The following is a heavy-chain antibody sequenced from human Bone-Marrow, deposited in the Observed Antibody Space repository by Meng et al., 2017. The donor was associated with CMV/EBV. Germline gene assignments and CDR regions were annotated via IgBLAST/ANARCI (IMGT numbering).Heavy chain of an antibody. CDR1: GFSLSTSGVG. J-gene: IGHJ4*02. D-gene: IGHD3-3*01. CDR2: IYWNDDK. Sequence: SGPTLVKPTQTLTLTCTFSGFSLSTSGVGVGWIRQPPGKALEWLALIYWNDDKRYSPSLKSRLTITEDTSKNQVVLTMTNMDPVDTATYYCAHTPDFWSGFLYWGQGTLVTVSS. CDR3: AHTPDFWSGFLY. V-gene: IGHV2-5*01.